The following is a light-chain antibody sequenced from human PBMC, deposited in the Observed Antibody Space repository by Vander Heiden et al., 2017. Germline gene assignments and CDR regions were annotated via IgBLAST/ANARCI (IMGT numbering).Light chain of an antibody. V-gene: IGKV1-5*03. J-gene: IGKJ2*01. Sequence: IQMTQSPSTMSASVGDRVTITCRASQYIGSRLAWYQQKPGKAPNLLIYQASTLGTGVPSRFSGSGSGTEFTLTISSLQPDDFATYYCQQYNTYHTFGQGTKLEIK. CDR1: QYIGSR. CDR2: QAS. CDR3: QQYNTYHT.